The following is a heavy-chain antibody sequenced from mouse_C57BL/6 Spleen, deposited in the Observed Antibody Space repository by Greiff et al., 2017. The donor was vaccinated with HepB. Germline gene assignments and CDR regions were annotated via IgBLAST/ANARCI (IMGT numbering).Heavy chain of an antibody. CDR2: INPSNGGT. Sequence: VQLQQPGTELVKPGDSVKLSCKASGYTFTSYWMHWVKQRPGQGLEWIGNINPSNGGTNYNEKFKSKATLTVDKSSSTAYMQLSSLTSEDSAVYYCARPEVTTDYAMDYWGQGTSVTVSS. V-gene: IGHV1-53*01. J-gene: IGHJ4*01. CDR1: GYTFTSYW. CDR3: ARPEVTTDYAMDY. D-gene: IGHD2-2*01.